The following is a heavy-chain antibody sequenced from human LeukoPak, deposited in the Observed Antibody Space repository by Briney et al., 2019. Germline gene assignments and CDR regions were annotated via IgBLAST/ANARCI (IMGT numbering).Heavy chain of an antibody. D-gene: IGHD6-13*01. V-gene: IGHV3-23*01. CDR1: GFTFSNYG. CDR2: ISGSGGTT. Sequence: PGGSLRLSCTASGFTFSNYGMSWVRQAPGKGLEWVSGISGSGGTTYYTDSVKGRFTLSRDNAKNSLYLQMNSLRAEDTAVYYCARAEYSSSWYVYWGQGTLVTVSS. CDR3: ARAEYSSSWYVY. J-gene: IGHJ4*02.